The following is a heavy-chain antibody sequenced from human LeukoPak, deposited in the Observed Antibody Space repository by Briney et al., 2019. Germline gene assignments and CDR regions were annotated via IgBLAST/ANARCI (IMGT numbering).Heavy chain of an antibody. J-gene: IGHJ6*02. CDR1: GGSISSYY. CDR2: IYYSGST. CDR3: LSGVSAIGYYYYGMDV. Sequence: SETLSLTCTVSGGSISSYYWSWIRQPPGKGLEWIGSIYYSGSTYYNPSLKSRVTISVDTSKNQFSLKLSSVTAADTAVYYCLSGVSAIGYYYYGMDVWGQGTTVTVSS. D-gene: IGHD2-8*01. V-gene: IGHV4-59*05.